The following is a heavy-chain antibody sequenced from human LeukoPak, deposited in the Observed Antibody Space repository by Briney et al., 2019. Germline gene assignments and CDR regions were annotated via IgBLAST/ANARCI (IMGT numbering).Heavy chain of an antibody. CDR1: GGSISSYY. CDR2: IYTSGST. D-gene: IGHD1-26*01. CDR3: ARHWELLEGDYYYYYMDV. Sequence: SETLSLTCTVSGGSISSYYWSWIRQPPGKGLEWIGYIYTSGSTNYNPSLKSRVTISVDTSRNQFSLKLSSVTAADTAVYYCARHWELLEGDYYYYYMDVWGKGTTVTVSS. J-gene: IGHJ6*03. V-gene: IGHV4-4*09.